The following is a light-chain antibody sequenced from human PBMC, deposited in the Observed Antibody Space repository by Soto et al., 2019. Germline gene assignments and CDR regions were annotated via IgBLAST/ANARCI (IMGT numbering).Light chain of an antibody. V-gene: IGLV3-21*02. J-gene: IGLJ2*01. CDR3: QVWDSTNDHPL. CDR2: DDS. Sequence: SYELTQPPSVSVAPGQTARITCGGTNIGSKSVHWYQQKPGQAPVLVVYDDSDRPSGIPERFSGSNSGNTATLTISRVEAGDEADYYCQVWDSTNDHPLFGGGTQLTVL. CDR1: NIGSKS.